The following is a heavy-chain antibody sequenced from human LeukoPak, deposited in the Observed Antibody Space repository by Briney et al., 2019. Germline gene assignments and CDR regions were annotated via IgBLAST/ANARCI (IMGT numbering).Heavy chain of an antibody. V-gene: IGHV1-69*05. CDR2: IIPMFTPA. Sequence: SVKVSCKSSGGTFRNYAISWVRQAPGQGLEWMGGIIPMFTPATYAQKFQGRVTITTDESTNTVYMELSSLKSEDTAVYFCGSAISGDNYGSLLYYFHMDVWGKGTTVSVSS. CDR1: GGTFRNYA. CDR3: GSAISGDNYGSLLYYFHMDV. D-gene: IGHD5-18*01. J-gene: IGHJ6*03.